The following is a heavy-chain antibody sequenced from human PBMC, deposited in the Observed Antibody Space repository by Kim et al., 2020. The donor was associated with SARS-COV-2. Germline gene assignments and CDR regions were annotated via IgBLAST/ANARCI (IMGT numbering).Heavy chain of an antibody. Sequence: SETLSLTCAVYGGSFSGYYWSWIRQPPGKGLEWIGEINHSGSTNYNPSLKSRVTISVDTSKNQFSLKLSSVTAADTAVYYCARARGGGLDYWGQGTLVTVSS. CDR2: INHSGST. J-gene: IGHJ4*02. V-gene: IGHV4-34*01. CDR3: ARARGGGLDY. D-gene: IGHD3-16*01. CDR1: GGSFSGYY.